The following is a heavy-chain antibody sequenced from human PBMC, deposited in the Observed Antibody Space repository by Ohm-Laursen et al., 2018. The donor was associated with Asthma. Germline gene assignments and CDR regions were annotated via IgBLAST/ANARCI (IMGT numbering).Heavy chain of an antibody. CDR3: ARDVGGTDAFDI. V-gene: IGHV4-59*01. D-gene: IGHD2-15*01. CDR2: IYYSGST. J-gene: IGHJ3*02. Sequence: SQTLSLTCTVSGGSISSYYWSWIRQPPGKGLEGIGYIYYSGSTNYNSSLKSRVTISVDTSKNQFSLKLSSVTAADTAVYYCARDVGGTDAFDIWGQGTRVTVSS. CDR1: GGSISSYY.